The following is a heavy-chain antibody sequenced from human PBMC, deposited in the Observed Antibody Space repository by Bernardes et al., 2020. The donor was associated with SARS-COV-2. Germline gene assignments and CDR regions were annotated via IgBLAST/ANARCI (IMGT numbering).Heavy chain of an antibody. J-gene: IGHJ4*02. V-gene: IGHV3-23*01. D-gene: IGHD3-22*01. CDR1: GFTFSNYA. CDR3: AKPLTHPIVVVITTLLLDS. Sequence: GGSLRLSCAASGFTFSNYAMSWVRQAPGKGLEWVSSISCSDAITYYADSVKGRFTISRDNSKSTLYLQMNNLRVEDTAVYYCAKPLTHPIVVVITTLLLDSWGQGTLVTVSS. CDR2: ISCSDAIT.